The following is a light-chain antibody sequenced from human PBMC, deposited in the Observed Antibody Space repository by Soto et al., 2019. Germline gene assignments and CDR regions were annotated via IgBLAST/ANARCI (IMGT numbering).Light chain of an antibody. CDR2: LNSDGSH. Sequence: QLVLTQSPSASASLGASVKLTCTLSSGHSSYAIAWHQLQPEKGPRYLMKLNSDGSHNKGDGIPDRFSGSSSGAERYLTISSLQSEDEADYYCQTWDTGIRVFGGGTKLTVL. CDR3: QTWDTGIRV. V-gene: IGLV4-69*01. CDR1: SGHSSYA. J-gene: IGLJ2*01.